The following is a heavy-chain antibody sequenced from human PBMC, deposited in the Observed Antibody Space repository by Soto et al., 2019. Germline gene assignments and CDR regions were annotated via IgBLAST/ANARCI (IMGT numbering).Heavy chain of an antibody. CDR1: GYTFTSYG. J-gene: IGHJ4*02. V-gene: IGHV1-18*01. CDR3: ARDFGGKRSYYDSSAYEYYFDY. D-gene: IGHD3-22*01. Sequence: QVQLEQSGAEVKKPGASVKVSCKASGYTFTSYGISWVRQAPGQGLEWMGWISTYNGNTKYAQKLQGRVTMTTDTPTRKVYMELRSLRSDDTAVYYCARDFGGKRSYYDSSAYEYYFDYWGQGTLVTVSS. CDR2: ISTYNGNT.